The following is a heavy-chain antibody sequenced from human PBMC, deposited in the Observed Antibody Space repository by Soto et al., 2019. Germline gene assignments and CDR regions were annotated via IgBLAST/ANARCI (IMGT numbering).Heavy chain of an antibody. CDR1: GFAVSSNY. V-gene: IGHV3-66*01. Sequence: EVQLVESGGGLVQPGGSLRLSCAASGFAVSSNYMSWVRQAPSKGLEWVSFIYSAGSTYYAGSVKGRFTISIDTSKNTLYLQMNSLRAEDTAVYYCARVAPNYSYAMDVWGQGTTVTVSS. D-gene: IGHD5-12*01. J-gene: IGHJ6*02. CDR2: IYSAGST. CDR3: ARVAPNYSYAMDV.